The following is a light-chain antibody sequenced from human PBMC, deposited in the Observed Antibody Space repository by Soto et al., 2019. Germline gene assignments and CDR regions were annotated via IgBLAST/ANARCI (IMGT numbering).Light chain of an antibody. CDR3: QQYGRSPPGFI. CDR2: GAS. J-gene: IGKJ3*01. V-gene: IGKV3-20*01. CDR1: QRISSVY. Sequence: DIVLTQSPGNLSLTPGEGATLFCRASQRISSVYLAWYQQKPGQAPRLLIYGASFRATGIPDRFSGSGSGTDFTLTISRLEPEDFAVYYCQQYGRSPPGFIFGPGTTVDMK.